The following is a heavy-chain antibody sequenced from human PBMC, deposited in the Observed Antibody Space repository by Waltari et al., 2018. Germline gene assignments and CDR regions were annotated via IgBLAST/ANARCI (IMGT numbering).Heavy chain of an antibody. CDR1: GYTFTGYY. J-gene: IGHJ4*02. V-gene: IGHV1-2*02. D-gene: IGHD6-19*01. CDR2: INPNRGGT. CDR3: ARRAVAGTSDY. Sequence: QVQLVQSGAEVKKPGASVKVSCQASGYTFTGYYMHWVRQAPGQGLEWMGWINPNRGGTNYAQKFQGRVTMTRNTSISTAYMELSSLRSEDTAVYYCARRAVAGTSDYWGQGTLVTVSS.